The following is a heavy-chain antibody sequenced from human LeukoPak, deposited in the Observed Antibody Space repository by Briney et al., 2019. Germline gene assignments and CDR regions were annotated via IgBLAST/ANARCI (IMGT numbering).Heavy chain of an antibody. D-gene: IGHD6-13*01. CDR1: GFTFSSYA. CDR3: AKDGGSSSWYWDP. J-gene: IGHJ5*02. V-gene: IGHV3-23*01. Sequence: PGGSLRLSCAASGFTFSSYAVSWVRQAPGKGLEWVSGISGSSGNTYYADSVKGRFTISRDTSKDTLYLEMNSLRAEDTAVYYCAKDGGSSSWYWDPWGQGTLVTVSS. CDR2: ISGSSGNT.